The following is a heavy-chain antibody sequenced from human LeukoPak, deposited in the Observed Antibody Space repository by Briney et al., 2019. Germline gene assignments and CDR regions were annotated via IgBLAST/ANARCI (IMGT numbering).Heavy chain of an antibody. V-gene: IGHV3-30*18. Sequence: PGGSLRLPCAASGFTFSSYGMHWVRQAPGKGLEWVAVISYDGSNKYYADSVKGRFTISRDNSKNTLYLQMNSLRAEDTAVYYCAKQRRTGYFDYWGQGTLVTVSS. D-gene: IGHD1-14*01. CDR3: AKQRRTGYFDY. CDR2: ISYDGSNK. CDR1: GFTFSSYG. J-gene: IGHJ4*02.